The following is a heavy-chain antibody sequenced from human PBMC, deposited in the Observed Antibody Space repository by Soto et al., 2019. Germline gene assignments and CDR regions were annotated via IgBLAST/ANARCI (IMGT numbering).Heavy chain of an antibody. J-gene: IGHJ4*02. CDR2: IYPGDSDT. V-gene: IGHV5-51*01. CDR3: ARPRWYSSSWYGVDY. D-gene: IGHD6-13*01. Sequence: GESLKISCKCSGYSFTSYWIGWVRQMPGKGLEWMGIIYPGDSDTRYSPSFQGQVTISADKSISTAYLQWSSLKASDTAMYYCARPRWYSSSWYGVDYWGQGTLVTVSS. CDR1: GYSFTSYW.